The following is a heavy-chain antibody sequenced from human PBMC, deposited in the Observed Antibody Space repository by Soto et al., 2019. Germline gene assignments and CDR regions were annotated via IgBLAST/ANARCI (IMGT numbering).Heavy chain of an antibody. J-gene: IGHJ3*02. D-gene: IGHD7-27*01. CDR1: GYTFTSYG. CDR3: ARDLTYVGPFDI. CDR2: INAYNGNT. Sequence: QVQLVQSGAEVKKPGASVKVSCKASGYTFTSYGISWVRQAPGQGLEWMGWINAYNGNTYYAQKLQGRVTMTTDTSTSTDYMELRSLRSDDTAVYYCARDLTYVGPFDIWGQGTMVTVSS. V-gene: IGHV1-18*01.